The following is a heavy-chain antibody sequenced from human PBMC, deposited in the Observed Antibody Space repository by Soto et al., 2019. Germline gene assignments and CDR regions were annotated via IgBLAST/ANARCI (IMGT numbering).Heavy chain of an antibody. V-gene: IGHV3-15*01. J-gene: IGHJ4*02. CDR2: IKSVPNGGTT. CDR1: GFIFSNTW. Sequence: PGGSLRLSCAASGFIFSNTWMSWVRQAPGKGLEWVGHIKSVPNGGTTDYAAPVKGRFTISRDDSKDQLYLQMNSLKTEDTAVYYCTTDRPDYWGQGTLVTVSS. CDR3: TTDRPDY.